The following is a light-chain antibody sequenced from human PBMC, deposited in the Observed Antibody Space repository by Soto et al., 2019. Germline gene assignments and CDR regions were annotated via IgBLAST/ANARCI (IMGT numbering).Light chain of an antibody. J-gene: IGKJ4*01. CDR1: QSISSY. V-gene: IGKV1-39*01. Sequence: DIQMTQSPSTLSASVGDRVTITCRASQSISSYLNWYQQKPGKAPKLLIYAASSLQSGVPSRFSGSVSRTDFTLTISSLQPEDFATYYCQQSYSTPPTFGGGTKVDIK. CDR3: QQSYSTPPT. CDR2: AAS.